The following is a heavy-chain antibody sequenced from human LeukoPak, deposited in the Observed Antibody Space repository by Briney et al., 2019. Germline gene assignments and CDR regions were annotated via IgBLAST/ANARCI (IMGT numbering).Heavy chain of an antibody. J-gene: IGHJ4*02. CDR1: GYSFATYW. V-gene: IGHV5-51*01. CDR3: ARLGYADDSGSYYGYYFDF. Sequence: GESLKISCKGSGYSFATYWIGWVRQMPGKGLEWVGIIYPGDSDTRYSPSFQGQVTVSADKSISTTYLQWSSLKASDTAMYYCARLGYADDSGSYYGYYFDFWGQGTLVTVSS. D-gene: IGHD3-10*01. CDR2: IYPGDSDT.